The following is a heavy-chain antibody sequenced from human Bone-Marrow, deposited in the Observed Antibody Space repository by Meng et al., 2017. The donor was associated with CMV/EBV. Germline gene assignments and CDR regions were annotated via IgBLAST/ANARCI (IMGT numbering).Heavy chain of an antibody. V-gene: IGHV1-46*01. CDR1: GYPFTSYG. Sequence: ASVKVSCKASGYPFTSYGISWVRQAPGQGLEWMGIINPSGGKTSHAQKFKGRVTMTTDTSTSTVYMELSSLRSEDTAVYYCARYSGFDPSSFDYWGQGTLVTVSS. J-gene: IGHJ4*02. CDR2: INPSGGKT. CDR3: ARYSGFDPSSFDY. D-gene: IGHD5-12*01.